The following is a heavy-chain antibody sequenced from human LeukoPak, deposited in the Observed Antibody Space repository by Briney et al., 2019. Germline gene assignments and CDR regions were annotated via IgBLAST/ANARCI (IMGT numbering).Heavy chain of an antibody. CDR3: ARIYSYGGWSLGDFDY. J-gene: IGHJ4*02. D-gene: IGHD6-19*01. V-gene: IGHV4-59*01. CDR1: GGSISSYY. Sequence: PSETLSLTCTVSGGSISSYYWSWIRQPPGKGLEWIGYIYYSGSTNYNPSLKSRVTISVDTSKNQFSLKLSSVTAADTAVYYCARIYSYGGWSLGDFDYWGQGTLVTVSS. CDR2: IYYSGST.